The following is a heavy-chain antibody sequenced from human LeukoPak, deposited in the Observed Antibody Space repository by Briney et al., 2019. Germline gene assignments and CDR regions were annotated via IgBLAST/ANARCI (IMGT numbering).Heavy chain of an antibody. CDR1: GFAFNTYA. CDR2: IWHDGSHK. D-gene: IGHD3-10*01. J-gene: IGHJ4*02. CDR3: ASEIFGSGSYPDF. V-gene: IGHV3-33*01. Sequence: GGSLRLSCAASGFAFNTYAMHWVRQDPGQGLEWVSLIWHDGSHKFYSNSVRGQFTISRDNSKNTVSLQMNNLRPEDTAVYYCASEIFGSGSYPDFWGQGTLVTVSS.